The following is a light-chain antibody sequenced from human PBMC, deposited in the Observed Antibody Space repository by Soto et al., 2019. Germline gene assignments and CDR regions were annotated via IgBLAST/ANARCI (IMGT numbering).Light chain of an antibody. J-gene: IGLJ1*01. Sequence: QSALTQPASVSGSPGQSITISCTGTSRDIGTSNLVSWYQQYPGKAPKLMIYEVTKRPSGISYRFSGSKSGNTASLTISGLQPEDEADYSCYSFTGISTSLFVFGTGTKVTV. CDR3: YSFTGISTSLFV. V-gene: IGLV2-23*02. CDR2: EVT. CDR1: SRDIGTSNL.